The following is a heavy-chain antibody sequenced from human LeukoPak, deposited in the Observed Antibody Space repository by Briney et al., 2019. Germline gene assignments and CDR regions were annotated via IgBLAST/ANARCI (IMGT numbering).Heavy chain of an antibody. CDR3: ARRGRAQGPLSL. Sequence: PSETLSLTCTVSGGSITSFYWSWIRQPPGKGLEWIRYIYYSGSTNYNPSLKSRVTISVDTSKSQFSLNLSPVTAADTAVYYCARRGRAQGPLSLWGQGTMVTVSS. J-gene: IGHJ3*01. D-gene: IGHD2-15*01. CDR2: IYYSGST. V-gene: IGHV4-59*01. CDR1: GGSITSFY.